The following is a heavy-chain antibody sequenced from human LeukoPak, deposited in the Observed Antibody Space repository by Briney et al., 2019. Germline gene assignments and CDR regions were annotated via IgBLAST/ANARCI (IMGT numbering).Heavy chain of an antibody. V-gene: IGHV3-30*03. CDR1: GFTFSSYG. Sequence: PGRSLRLSCAASGFTFSSYGMHWVRQAPGKGLEWVAVISYDGSNKYYADSVKGRFTISRDNSKNTLYLQMNSLRAEDTAVYYCARDSTDGVIPRELHPPFDYWGQGTLVTVSS. J-gene: IGHJ4*02. CDR3: ARDSTDGVIPRELHPPFDY. D-gene: IGHD1-26*01. CDR2: ISYDGSNK.